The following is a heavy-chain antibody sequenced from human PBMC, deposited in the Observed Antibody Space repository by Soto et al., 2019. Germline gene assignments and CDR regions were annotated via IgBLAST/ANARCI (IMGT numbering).Heavy chain of an antibody. CDR3: ARDFAHYDSSGYADAFDI. D-gene: IGHD3-22*01. CDR1: GFTFSSYS. CDR2: ISSSSSTI. Sequence: GGSLRLSCAAAGFTFSSYSMDWVRQDPGKGLEWVSYISSSSSTIYYADSVKGRFTISRDNAKNSLYLQMNSLRDEDTAVYYCARDFAHYDSSGYADAFDIWGQGTMVTVSS. V-gene: IGHV3-48*02. J-gene: IGHJ3*02.